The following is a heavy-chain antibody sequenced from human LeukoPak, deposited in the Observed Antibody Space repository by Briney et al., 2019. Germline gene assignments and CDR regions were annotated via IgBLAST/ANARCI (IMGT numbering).Heavy chain of an antibody. D-gene: IGHD3-3*01. CDR2: IYYSGST. CDR3: ARDRDGVHGMDV. J-gene: IGHJ6*02. Sequence: SETLSLTCTVSGGSISSGGYYWSWIRQHPGKGLEWIGYIYYSGSTYYNPSLKSRVTISVDTSKNQFSLKLSSVTAADTAVYYCARDRDGVHGMDVWGQGTTVTVSS. V-gene: IGHV4-31*03. CDR1: GGSISSGGYY.